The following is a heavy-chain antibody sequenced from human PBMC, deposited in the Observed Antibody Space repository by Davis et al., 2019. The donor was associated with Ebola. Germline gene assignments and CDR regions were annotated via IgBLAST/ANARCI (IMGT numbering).Heavy chain of an antibody. V-gene: IGHV3-33*06. CDR3: AKAGGYCTNGVCLDY. Sequence: PGGSLRLSCAASGFTFSSYGMHWVRQAPGKGLEWVAVIWYDGSNKYYADSVKGRFTISRDNSKNTLYLQMNSLRAEDTAVYYCAKAGGYCTNGVCLDYWGQGTLVTVSS. CDR1: GFTFSSYG. J-gene: IGHJ4*02. D-gene: IGHD2-8*01. CDR2: IWYDGSNK.